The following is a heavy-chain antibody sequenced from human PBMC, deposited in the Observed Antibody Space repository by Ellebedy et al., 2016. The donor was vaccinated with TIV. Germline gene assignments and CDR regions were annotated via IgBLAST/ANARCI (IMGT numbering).Heavy chain of an antibody. J-gene: IGHJ6*02. CDR2: IIPIFGTA. D-gene: IGHD3-10*02. Sequence: AASVKVSCKASGGTFSSYAISWVRQAPGQGLEWMGGIIPIFGTANYAQKFQGRVTITADESTSTAYMELSSLRSEDTAVYYCARSSFLGSGSYQAVRVWGQGTTVTVSS. CDR1: GGTFSSYA. V-gene: IGHV1-69*13. CDR3: ARSSFLGSGSYQAVRV.